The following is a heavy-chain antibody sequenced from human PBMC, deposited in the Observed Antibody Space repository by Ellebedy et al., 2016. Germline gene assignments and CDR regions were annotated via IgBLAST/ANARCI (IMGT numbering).Heavy chain of an antibody. CDR1: GFTFSSYG. CDR2: IWYDGSNK. CDR3: ARESWRWLVLSVFDY. D-gene: IGHD6-19*01. J-gene: IGHJ4*02. Sequence: GGSLRLSCAASGFTFSSYGMHWVRQAPGKGLEWVAVIWYDGSNKYYADSVKGRFTISRDNSKNTLYLQMNSLRAEDTAVYYCARESWRWLVLSVFDYWGQGTLVTVSS. V-gene: IGHV3-33*08.